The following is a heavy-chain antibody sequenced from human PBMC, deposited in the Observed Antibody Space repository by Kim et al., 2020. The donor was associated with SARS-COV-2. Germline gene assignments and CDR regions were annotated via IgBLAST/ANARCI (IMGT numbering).Heavy chain of an antibody. CDR1: GFTFDDYA. V-gene: IGHV3-43*02. CDR3: AKDTDYDILTGFVY. J-gene: IGHJ4*02. D-gene: IGHD3-9*01. Sequence: GGSLRLSCAASGFTFDDYAMYWVRQAPGKGLEWVSLISGDGGSTYYADSVKGRFTISRDNSKNSLYLQMNSLRTEDTALYYCAKDTDYDILTGFVYWGQGTLVTVSS. CDR2: ISGDGGST.